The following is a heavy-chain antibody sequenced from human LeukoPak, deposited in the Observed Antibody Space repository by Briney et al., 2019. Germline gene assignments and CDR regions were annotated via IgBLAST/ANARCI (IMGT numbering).Heavy chain of an antibody. Sequence: ASVKVSCKASAYTFTSYYMHWVRQAPGQGLEWMGIINPSGGSTSYAQKLQGRVTMTTDTSTSTAYMELRSLRSDDTAVYYCARTSYVGYCSGGSCYFPGPQYYFDYWGQGTLVTVSS. CDR2: INPSGGST. CDR3: ARTSYVGYCSGGSCYFPGPQYYFDY. CDR1: AYTFTSYY. V-gene: IGHV1-46*01. D-gene: IGHD2-15*01. J-gene: IGHJ4*02.